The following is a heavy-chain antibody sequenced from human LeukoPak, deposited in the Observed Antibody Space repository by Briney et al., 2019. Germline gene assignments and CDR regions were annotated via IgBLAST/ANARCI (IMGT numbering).Heavy chain of an antibody. Sequence: GGSLRLSCAASGFTFSSYAMSWVRQAPGKGLEWVSSISSSSSCIYYADSVKGRFTISRDNAKNSLYLQMNSLRAEDTAVYYCARALIVVVPAASTEHAFDIWGQGTMVTVSS. J-gene: IGHJ3*02. CDR1: GFTFSSYA. V-gene: IGHV3-21*01. CDR2: ISSSSSCI. CDR3: ARALIVVVPAASTEHAFDI. D-gene: IGHD2-2*01.